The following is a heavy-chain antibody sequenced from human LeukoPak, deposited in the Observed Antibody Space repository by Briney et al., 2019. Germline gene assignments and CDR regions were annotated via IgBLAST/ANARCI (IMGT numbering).Heavy chain of an antibody. CDR1: GGSISNYY. CDR2: IYYTGST. CDR3: ARNLIPEQLVLNF. D-gene: IGHD6-13*01. Sequence: SETLSLTCTVSGGSISNYYWNWILQPPGNGLEWLGYIYYTGSTNYNPSLKSRVTMSVDTSKNQFSLNLKSVTPEDTAVYYCARNLIPEQLVLNFWGQGALVTVSS. V-gene: IGHV4-59*01. J-gene: IGHJ4*02.